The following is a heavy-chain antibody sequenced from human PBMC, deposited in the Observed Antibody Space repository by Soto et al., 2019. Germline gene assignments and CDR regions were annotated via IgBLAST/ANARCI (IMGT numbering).Heavy chain of an antibody. CDR1: GGSFSGYY. V-gene: IGHV4-34*01. D-gene: IGHD2-8*01. CDR3: ARGADCTNGVCSRAPYRRERYYMDV. Sequence: QVQLQQWGAGLLKPSETLSLTCAVYGGSFSGYYWSWIRQPPGKGLEWIGEINHSGSTNYNPSLKMRVTISVDTSKNQFSLKLSSVTAADTAVYYCARGADCTNGVCSRAPYRRERYYMDVWGKGTTVTVSS. J-gene: IGHJ6*03. CDR2: INHSGST.